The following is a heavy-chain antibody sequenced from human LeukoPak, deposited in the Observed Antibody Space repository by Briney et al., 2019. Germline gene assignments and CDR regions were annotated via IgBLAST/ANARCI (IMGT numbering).Heavy chain of an antibody. D-gene: IGHD5-18*01. CDR3: ARARRGYSYGAFDY. CDR2: IWYDGSNK. CDR1: GFTFSSYG. Sequence: GGSLRLSCAASGFTFSSYGMPWVRQAPGKGLEWVAVIWYDGSNKYYADSVKGRFTISRDNSKNTLYLQMNSLRAEDTAVYYCARARRGYSYGAFDYWGQGTLVTVSS. J-gene: IGHJ4*02. V-gene: IGHV3-33*01.